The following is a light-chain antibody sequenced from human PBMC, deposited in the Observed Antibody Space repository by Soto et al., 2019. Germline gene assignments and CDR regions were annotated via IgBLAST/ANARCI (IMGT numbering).Light chain of an antibody. CDR2: DVS. Sequence: QSVLTQPASVSGSPGQSITISCTGTSSDVGGYNYVSWYQQHPGKAPKFMIYDVSNRPSGVSNRFSGSKSGNTASLTISGIQAEDEADYYCSSYTSSSTRVFGTGTKLTVL. J-gene: IGLJ1*01. CDR1: SSDVGGYNY. CDR3: SSYTSSSTRV. V-gene: IGLV2-14*01.